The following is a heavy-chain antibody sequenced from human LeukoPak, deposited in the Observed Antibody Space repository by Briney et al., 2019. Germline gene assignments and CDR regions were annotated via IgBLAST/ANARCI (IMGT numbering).Heavy chain of an antibody. CDR1: GGSISSSSYY. D-gene: IGHD3-3*01. J-gene: IGHJ4*02. CDR3: ARHLRGGIFGFDY. V-gene: IGHV4-39*01. CDR2: IYYSGST. Sequence: PSETLSLTGTVAGGSISSSSYYWGWIRQPPGKGLEWIGSIYYSGSTYYNPSLKSRVTISVDTSKNQFSLKLSSVTAADTAVYYCARHLRGGIFGFDYWGQGTLVTVSS.